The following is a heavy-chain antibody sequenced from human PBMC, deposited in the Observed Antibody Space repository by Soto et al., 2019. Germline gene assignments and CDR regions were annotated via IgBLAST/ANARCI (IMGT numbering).Heavy chain of an antibody. CDR2: VSYDGSKT. V-gene: IGHV3-30*03. Sequence: QVQLVESGGGVVQPGRSLRLSCEASGFTFSSFGMHWVRQAPGKGLEWVTFVSYDGSKTYSSDSVNGRFTISRDNSKNTLYLQMNSLRLEDTAVYYCARGAEYQLLSRDYFYGMDVWGQGTTVTVSS. D-gene: IGHD2-2*01. CDR3: ARGAEYQLLSRDYFYGMDV. J-gene: IGHJ6*02. CDR1: GFTFSSFG.